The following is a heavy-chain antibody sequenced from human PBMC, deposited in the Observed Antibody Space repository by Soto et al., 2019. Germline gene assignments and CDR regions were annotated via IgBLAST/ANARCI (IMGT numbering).Heavy chain of an antibody. Sequence: GGSLRLSCAASGFTFSSYGMHWVRQAPGKGLERVAVIWYDGSNKYYADSVKGRFTISRDNSKNTLYLQMNSLRAEDTAVYYCARDLDDYSNYPFDYWGQGTLVTVSS. J-gene: IGHJ4*02. V-gene: IGHV3-33*01. D-gene: IGHD4-4*01. CDR1: GFTFSSYG. CDR2: IWYDGSNK. CDR3: ARDLDDYSNYPFDY.